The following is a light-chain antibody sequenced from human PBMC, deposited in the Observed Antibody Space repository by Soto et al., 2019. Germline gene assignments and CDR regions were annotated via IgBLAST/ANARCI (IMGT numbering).Light chain of an antibody. J-gene: IGLJ1*01. CDR2: GVT. CDR1: GSDIGAYNF. CDR3: SSYTSSSTLSV. Sequence: QSALAQPPSASGSPGQSVTISCTGSGSDIGAYNFVSWYQQHPGKAPKLMIFGVTERPSGVPDRFSGSKSGNTASLTVSGLQADDEADYYCSSYTSSSTLSVFGTGTKLTVL. V-gene: IGLV2-8*01.